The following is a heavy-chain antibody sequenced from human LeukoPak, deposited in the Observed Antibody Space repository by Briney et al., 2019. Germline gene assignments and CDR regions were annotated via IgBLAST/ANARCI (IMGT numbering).Heavy chain of an antibody. CDR3: VREDTPATANY. Sequence: GGSLRLSCAASGFTFSSYAMSWVRQAPGKGLEWVSSISGSGNRTYYADSVKGRFTISRDNSKDTLFLQMHSLRPGDTAVYYCVREDTPATANYWGQGTLVTISS. J-gene: IGHJ4*02. V-gene: IGHV3-23*01. CDR2: ISGSGNRT. CDR1: GFTFSSYA. D-gene: IGHD2-21*02.